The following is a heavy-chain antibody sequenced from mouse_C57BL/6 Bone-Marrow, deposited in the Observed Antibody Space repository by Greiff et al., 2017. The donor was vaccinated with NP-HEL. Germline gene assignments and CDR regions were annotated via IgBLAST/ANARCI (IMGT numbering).Heavy chain of an antibody. J-gene: IGHJ2*01. CDR1: GYTFTSYW. D-gene: IGHD2-1*01. V-gene: IGHV1-7*01. CDR3: IYYGNLYYFDY. CDR2: INPSSGYT. Sequence: VQLVESGAELAKPGASVKLSCKASGYTFTSYWMHWVKQRPGQGLEWIGYINPSSGYTKYNQKFKDKATLTADKSSSTAYMQLSSLTYEDSAVYYCIYYGNLYYFDYWGQGTTLTVSS.